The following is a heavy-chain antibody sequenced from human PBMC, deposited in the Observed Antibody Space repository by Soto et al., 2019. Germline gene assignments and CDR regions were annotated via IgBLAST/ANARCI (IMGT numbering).Heavy chain of an antibody. CDR3: ARASEQLVFYFDY. CDR2: IYYSGST. Sequence: PSETLSLTCTVSGGSISSGGYYWSWIRQHPGKGLEWIGYIYYSGSTYYNPSLKSRVTISVDTSKNQFSLKLSSVTAADTAVYYCARASEQLVFYFDYWGQGTLVTVSS. CDR1: GGSISSGGYY. D-gene: IGHD6-6*01. V-gene: IGHV4-31*03. J-gene: IGHJ4*02.